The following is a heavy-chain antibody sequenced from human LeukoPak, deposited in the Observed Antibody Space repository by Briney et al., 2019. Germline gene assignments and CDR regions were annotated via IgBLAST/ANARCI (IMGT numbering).Heavy chain of an antibody. D-gene: IGHD6-13*01. Sequence: GASVKVSCKASGYTFTGNYIHWVRQAPGQGLEWVGWINPNNGGTYYGQKFQGRVTMTRDTSISTAYMELSRLRSDDTAVYYCARAPLGSSSLAAFDIWGQGTMVTVSS. V-gene: IGHV1-2*02. CDR3: ARAPLGSSSLAAFDI. CDR1: GYTFTGNY. CDR2: INPNNGGT. J-gene: IGHJ3*02.